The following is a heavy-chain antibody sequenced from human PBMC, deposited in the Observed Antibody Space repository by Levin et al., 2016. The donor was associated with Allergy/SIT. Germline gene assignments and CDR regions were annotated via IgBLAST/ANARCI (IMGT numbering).Heavy chain of an antibody. D-gene: IGHD3-10*01. CDR3: ARLYYYASGSYLGVADY. Sequence: VRQMPGKGLEWMGRIDPTDSYTNYSPSFQGHVTISADKSFTTAYLQWSSLKASDTAMYYCARLYYYASGSYLGVADYWGQGTLVTVSS. V-gene: IGHV5-10-1*01. J-gene: IGHJ4*02. CDR2: IDPTDSYT.